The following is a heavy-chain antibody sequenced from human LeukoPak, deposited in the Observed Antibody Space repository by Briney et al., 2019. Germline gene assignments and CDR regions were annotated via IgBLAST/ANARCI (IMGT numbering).Heavy chain of an antibody. CDR3: ARDTLGEGEDANYAVYYFDY. Sequence: GGSLRLSCAASGFRFNTYWMSWVRQAPGRGLEWVANIKQDGNEKYYADSVKGRFTISRDNGKNSLDLQMNSLRADDTAVYYCARDTLGEGEDANYAVYYFDYWGQGTVVTVSS. V-gene: IGHV3-7*01. J-gene: IGHJ4*02. CDR2: IKQDGNEK. D-gene: IGHD4/OR15-4a*01. CDR1: GFRFNTYW.